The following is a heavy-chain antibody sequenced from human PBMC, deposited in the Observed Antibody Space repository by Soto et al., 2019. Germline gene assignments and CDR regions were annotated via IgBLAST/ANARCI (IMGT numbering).Heavy chain of an antibody. Sequence: QVQLVESGGGVVQPGRSLRLSCAASGFTFSSYGMHWVRQAPGKGLEWVAVISYDGSNKYYADSVKGRFTISRDNSKNTLYLQMNSLRAEDTAVYYCAKDRIVVVPAALYGMDVW. D-gene: IGHD2-2*01. V-gene: IGHV3-30*18. CDR2: ISYDGSNK. CDR3: AKDRIVVVPAALYGMDV. CDR1: GFTFSSYG. J-gene: IGHJ6*01.